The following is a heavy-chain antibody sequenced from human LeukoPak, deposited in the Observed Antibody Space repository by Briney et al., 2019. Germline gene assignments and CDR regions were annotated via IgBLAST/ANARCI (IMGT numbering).Heavy chain of an antibody. Sequence: SVKVSCKASGGTFSSYAISWVRQAPGQGLEWMGGIIPIFGTANYAQKFQGRVTITADESTSTAYMELSSLRSEDTAVYYCARSYYGSGSYYRTDHHFDYWGQGTLVTVSS. CDR3: ARSYYGSGSYYRTDHHFDY. V-gene: IGHV1-69*13. CDR1: GGTFSSYA. J-gene: IGHJ4*02. CDR2: IIPIFGTA. D-gene: IGHD3-10*01.